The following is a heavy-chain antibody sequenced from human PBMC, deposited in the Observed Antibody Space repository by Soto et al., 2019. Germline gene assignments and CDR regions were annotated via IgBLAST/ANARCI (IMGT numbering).Heavy chain of an antibody. V-gene: IGHV4-39*01. CDR1: GGSISSSSYY. CDR2: IYYSGST. CDR3: ASVSTHYYYGMDV. J-gene: IGHJ6*02. D-gene: IGHD2-2*01. Sequence: PSETLSLTCTVSGGSISSSSYYWGWIRQPPGKGLEWIGSIYYSGSTYYNPSLKSRVTISVDTSKNQFSLKLSSVTAADTAVYYCASVSTHYYYGMDVWGQGTTVTVSS.